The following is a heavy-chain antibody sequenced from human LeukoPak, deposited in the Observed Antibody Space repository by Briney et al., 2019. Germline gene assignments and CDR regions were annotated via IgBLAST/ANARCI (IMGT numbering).Heavy chain of an antibody. Sequence: GSLRLSCAASGFTFSNAWMSWVRQAPGKGLEWVSGISGSGTSTYYADSVKGRFTISRDNSKNTLYLQMNSLRAEDTAVYYCAKSGVAARPPPTNFDYWGQGTLVTVSS. J-gene: IGHJ4*02. D-gene: IGHD6-6*01. V-gene: IGHV3-23*01. CDR3: AKSGVAARPPPTNFDY. CDR1: GFTFSNAW. CDR2: ISGSGTST.